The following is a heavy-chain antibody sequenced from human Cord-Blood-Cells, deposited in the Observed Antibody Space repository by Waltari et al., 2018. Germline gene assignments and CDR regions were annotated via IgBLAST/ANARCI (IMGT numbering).Heavy chain of an antibody. CDR1: GGSFSGYY. CDR2: INHSGST. V-gene: IGHV4-34*01. J-gene: IGHJ3*02. Sequence: QVQLQQWGAGLLKPSETLSLTCAVYGGSFSGYYWSWIRQPPGKGLEWIGEINHSGSTNYNPSRKSRVTISVDTSKNQFSLKLSSVTAADTAVYYCARDRDDGGNGGVEGDAFDIWGQGTMVTVSS. CDR3: ARDRDDGGNGGVEGDAFDI. D-gene: IGHD4-17*01.